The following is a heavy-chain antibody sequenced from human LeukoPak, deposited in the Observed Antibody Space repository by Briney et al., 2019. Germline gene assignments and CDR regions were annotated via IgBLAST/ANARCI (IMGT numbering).Heavy chain of an antibody. CDR1: GGSISSSSYY. D-gene: IGHD2-15*01. Sequence: PSETLSLTCTVSGGSISSSSYYWGWIRQPPGKGLEWIGSIYYSGSTYYNPSLKSRVTISVDTSKNQFSLKLSSVTAADTAVYYCARDDIVVVVAARYGDTSWFDPWGQGTLVTVSS. V-gene: IGHV4-39*01. CDR2: IYYSGST. J-gene: IGHJ5*02. CDR3: ARDDIVVVVAARYGDTSWFDP.